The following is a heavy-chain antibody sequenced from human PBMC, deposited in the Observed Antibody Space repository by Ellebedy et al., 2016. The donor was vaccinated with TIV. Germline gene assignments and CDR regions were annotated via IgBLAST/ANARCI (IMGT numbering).Heavy chain of an antibody. D-gene: IGHD3-9*01. CDR3: ARDNYDILTGTGSAFDI. V-gene: IGHV1-2*02. J-gene: IGHJ3*02. Sequence: ASVKVSCKASGYAFGSYSISWVRQAPGQGLEWMGWINPNSGGTNYAQNLQGRVALTRDTSISTAYMELSRLRSDDTAIYYCARDNYDILTGTGSAFDIWGQGTMVTVSS. CDR2: INPNSGGT. CDR1: GYAFGSYS.